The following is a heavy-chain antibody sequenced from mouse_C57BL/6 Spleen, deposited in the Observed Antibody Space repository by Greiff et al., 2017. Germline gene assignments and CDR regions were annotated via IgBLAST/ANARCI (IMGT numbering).Heavy chain of an antibody. CDR1: GYTFTSYW. V-gene: IGHV1-55*01. D-gene: IGHD3-3*01. CDR2: IYPGSGST. J-gene: IGHJ1*03. CDR3: ARVGDLDHWYFDV. Sequence: QVQLQQPGAELVKPGASVQMSCKASGYTFTSYWITWVKQRPGQGLAWIGDIYPGSGSTNYNEKFNSKATLTVDTSSSTAYMQPSSLTSEDSAVYYCARVGDLDHWYFDVWGTGTTVTVSS.